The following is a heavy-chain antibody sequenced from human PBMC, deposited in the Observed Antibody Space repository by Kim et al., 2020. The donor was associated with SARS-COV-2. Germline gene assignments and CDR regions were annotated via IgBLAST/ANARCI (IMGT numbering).Heavy chain of an antibody. CDR1: GFTFSSYW. V-gene: IGHV3-7*01. Sequence: GGSLRLSCAVSGFTFSSYWMSWVRQAPGKGLEWVANIKQDGNEKYYVGSVKGRFTISRDNAKNSLYLQMNSLRAEDTAVFYCARESGIPGIAAALDYWGQGTLVTVSS. CDR3: ARESGIPGIAAALDY. J-gene: IGHJ4*02. CDR2: IKQDGNEK. D-gene: IGHD6-13*01.